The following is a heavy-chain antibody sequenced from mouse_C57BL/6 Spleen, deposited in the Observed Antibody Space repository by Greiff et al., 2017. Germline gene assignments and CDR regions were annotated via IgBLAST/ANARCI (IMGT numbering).Heavy chain of an antibody. CDR3: ARRQGRYFDY. J-gene: IGHJ2*01. CDR2: IDPSDSYT. V-gene: IGHV1-50*01. Sequence: QVQLQQPGAELVKPGASVKLSCKASGYTFTSYWMQWVKQRPGQGLEWIGEIDPSDSYTNYNQKVKGKATLTVDTSSSTAYMQLSSLTSEDSAVYYCARRQGRYFDYWGQGTTLTVSS. CDR1: GYTFTSYW. D-gene: IGHD3-2*01.